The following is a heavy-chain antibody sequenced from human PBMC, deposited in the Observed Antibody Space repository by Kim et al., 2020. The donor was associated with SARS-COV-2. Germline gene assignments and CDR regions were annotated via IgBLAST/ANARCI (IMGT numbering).Heavy chain of an antibody. J-gene: IGHJ3*02. D-gene: IGHD6-13*01. CDR3: ARAGLSVNSIAAADVNAFDI. V-gene: IGHV4-34*01. Sequence: RVTISVDTSKNQFSLKLSSVTAADTAVYYCARAGLSVNSIAAADVNAFDIWGQGTMVTVSS.